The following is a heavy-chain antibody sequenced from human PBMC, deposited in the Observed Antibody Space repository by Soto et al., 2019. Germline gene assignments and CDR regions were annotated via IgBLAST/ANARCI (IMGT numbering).Heavy chain of an antibody. CDR2: IWYDGSNK. J-gene: IGHJ6*02. V-gene: IGHV3-33*01. Sequence: QVQLVESGGGVVQPGRSLRLSCAASGFTFSSYGMHWVRQAPGKGLEWVAVIWYDGSNKYYADSVKGRFTISRDNSKNTLYLQMNSPRAEDTAVYYCARDLNPFYYYYYGMDVWGQGTTVTVSS. CDR1: GFTFSSYG. CDR3: ARDLNPFYYYYYGMDV.